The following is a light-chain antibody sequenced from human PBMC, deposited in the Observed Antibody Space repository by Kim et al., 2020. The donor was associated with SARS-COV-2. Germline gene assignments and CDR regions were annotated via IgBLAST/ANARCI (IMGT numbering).Light chain of an antibody. CDR2: GAS. CDR1: QRVSSSY. J-gene: IGKJ4*01. CDR3: QQYGSSL. Sequence: SWSPGGRAARSGRASQRVSSSYLARYQQKPGQAPRHLIYGASSRATGNPDRFSGSGSGTDFTLTISRLEPEDFAVYYCQQYGSSLFGGGTKVDIK. V-gene: IGKV3-20*01.